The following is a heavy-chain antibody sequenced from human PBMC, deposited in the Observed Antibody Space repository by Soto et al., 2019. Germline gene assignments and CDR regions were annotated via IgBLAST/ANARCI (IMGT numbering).Heavy chain of an antibody. D-gene: IGHD6-13*01. J-gene: IGHJ5*02. CDR3: ARDNGLAGSFDP. CDR2: ITSSSTTI. V-gene: IGHV3-48*02. CDR1: GFTFSSYS. Sequence: GGSLRLSCAASGFTFSSYSMNWVRQAPGKGPEWISYITSSSTTIFYADSVKGRFTISRDNAKNSLYLQMNSLRDEDTAVYYCARDNGLAGSFDPWGQGTLVTVSS.